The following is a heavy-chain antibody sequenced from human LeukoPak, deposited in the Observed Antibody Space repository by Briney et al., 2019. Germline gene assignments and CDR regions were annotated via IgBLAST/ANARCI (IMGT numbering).Heavy chain of an antibody. Sequence: PGGSLRLSCAASGFTFSSYSMNWVRQAPGKGLEWVSSISSGSTYIYYADSLKGRFTISRDNAKNSLYLQMNSLRAEDTAVYYCATDSLYNRKWELGDWGGGTLVTVSS. CDR2: ISSGSTYI. J-gene: IGHJ4*02. D-gene: IGHD1-26*01. CDR3: ATDSLYNRKWELGD. V-gene: IGHV3-21*01. CDR1: GFTFSSYS.